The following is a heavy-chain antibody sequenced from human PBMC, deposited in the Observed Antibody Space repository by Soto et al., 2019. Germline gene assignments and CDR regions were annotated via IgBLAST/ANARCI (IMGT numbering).Heavy chain of an antibody. CDR1: GGTFSSYA. CDR2: ISAYNGNT. CDR3: ASNGQGYYYYCMDV. V-gene: IGHV1-18*01. Sequence: ASVKVSCKASGGTFSSYAISWVRQAPGQGLEWMGWISAYNGNTNYAQKLQGRVTMTTDTSTSTAYMELRSLRSDDTAVYYCASNGQGYYYYCMDVWGQGTTVTVSS. D-gene: IGHD2-8*01. J-gene: IGHJ6*02.